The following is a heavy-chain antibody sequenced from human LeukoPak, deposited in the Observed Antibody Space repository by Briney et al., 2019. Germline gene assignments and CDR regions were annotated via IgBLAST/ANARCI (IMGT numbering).Heavy chain of an antibody. CDR2: IYSGGST. CDR1: EFSVGSNY. V-gene: IGHV3-66*01. Sequence: GGSLRLSCAASEFSVGSNYMTWVRQVPGKGPEWVSLIYSGGSTYYADSVKGRFTISRDNAKNSLYLQMNSLRAEDTAVYYCARGSSNAIVVVTGGIDYWGQGTLVTVSS. CDR3: ARGSSNAIVVVTGGIDY. D-gene: IGHD2-21*02. J-gene: IGHJ4*02.